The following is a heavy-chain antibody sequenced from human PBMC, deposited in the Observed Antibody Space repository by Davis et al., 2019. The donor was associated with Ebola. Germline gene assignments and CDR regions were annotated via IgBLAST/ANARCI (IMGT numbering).Heavy chain of an antibody. D-gene: IGHD3-22*01. J-gene: IGHJ4*02. CDR2: IDWDDDK. V-gene: IGHV2-70*12. CDR3: AHSYSSGYLEPLFDY. CDR1: GFSLSTSGMC. Sequence: SGPTLVKPTQTLTLTCTFSGFSLSTSGMCVSWVRQPPGKALEWLALIDWDDDKYYSTSLKTRLTISKDTSKNQVVLTMTNMDPVDTATYYCAHSYSSGYLEPLFDYWGQGTLVTVSS.